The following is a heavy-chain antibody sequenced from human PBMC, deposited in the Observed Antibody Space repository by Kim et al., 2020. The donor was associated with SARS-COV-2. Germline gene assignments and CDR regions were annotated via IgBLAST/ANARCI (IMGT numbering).Heavy chain of an antibody. CDR3: ARDPPLYYDILTGYYDY. J-gene: IGHJ4*02. CDR2: ISSSSSYI. CDR1: GFTFSSYS. V-gene: IGHV3-21*01. D-gene: IGHD3-9*01. Sequence: GGSLRLSCAASGFTFSSYSMNWVRQAPGKGLEWVSSISSSSSYIYYADSVKGRFTISRDNAKNSLYLQMNSLRAEDTAVYYCARDPPLYYDILTGYYDYWGQGTLVTVSS.